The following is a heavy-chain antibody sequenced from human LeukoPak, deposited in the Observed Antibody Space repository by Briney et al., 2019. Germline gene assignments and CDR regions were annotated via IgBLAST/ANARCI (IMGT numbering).Heavy chain of an antibody. D-gene: IGHD2-2*01. CDR2: IYYSGST. Sequence: SETLSLTCTVSGGSISSYYWSWIRQPPGKGLEWIGYIYYSGSTDYNPSLKSRLTISVDTSKNQFSVTLTSVTVADTAVYYCARGPHQHWPLGQFWGQGSLVTVSS. J-gene: IGHJ4*02. CDR3: ARGPHQHWPLGQF. CDR1: GGSISSYY. V-gene: IGHV4-59*12.